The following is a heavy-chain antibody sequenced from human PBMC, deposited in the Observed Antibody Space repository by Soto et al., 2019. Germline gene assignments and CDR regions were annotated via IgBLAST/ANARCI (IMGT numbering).Heavy chain of an antibody. Sequence: ASVKVSCKASGFTFTSSAVQWVRQARGQRLEWIGWIVVGSGNTNYAQKFQERVTITRDMSTSTAYMDLSSLRSEDTAVYYCARGRDIVVVVAAIDAFDIWGQGTTVTVSS. CDR3: ARGRDIVVVVAAIDAFDI. V-gene: IGHV1-58*01. J-gene: IGHJ3*02. D-gene: IGHD2-15*01. CDR1: GFTFTSSA. CDR2: IVVGSGNT.